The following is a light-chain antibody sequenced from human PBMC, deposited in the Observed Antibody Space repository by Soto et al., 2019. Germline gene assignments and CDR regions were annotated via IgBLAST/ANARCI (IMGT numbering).Light chain of an antibody. V-gene: IGKV3-15*01. J-gene: IGKJ4*01. Sequence: EIVLTQSPATLSVSPGERATLSCRASQSISSTLAWYQQKPGQAPRLLIYGASTRATGVPVRFSGSRSGTEFTLTINSLQSEDFAVYYCQRYNNWPLTFGGGTKVDIK. CDR2: GAS. CDR3: QRYNNWPLT. CDR1: QSISST.